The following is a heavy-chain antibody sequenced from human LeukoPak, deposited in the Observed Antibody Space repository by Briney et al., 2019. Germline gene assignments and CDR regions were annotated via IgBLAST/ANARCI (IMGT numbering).Heavy chain of an antibody. Sequence: SETLSLTCTVSGYSISSGYYWGWIRQPPGKGLEWIGNIYHSGSTYYNPSLKSRVTISVDTSKNQFSLKLSSVTAADTAVYYCARSSWTEEGHAFDIWGQGTMVTVSS. J-gene: IGHJ3*02. CDR2: IYHSGST. CDR3: ARSSWTEEGHAFDI. V-gene: IGHV4-38-2*02. D-gene: IGHD3/OR15-3a*01. CDR1: GYSISSGYY.